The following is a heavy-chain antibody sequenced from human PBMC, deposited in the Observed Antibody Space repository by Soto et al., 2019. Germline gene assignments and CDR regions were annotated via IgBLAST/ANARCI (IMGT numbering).Heavy chain of an antibody. CDR2: ISAYNGNT. J-gene: IGHJ4*02. CDR3: ARDLITFGGVIAYPGDY. D-gene: IGHD3-16*02. Sequence: ASVKVSCKASGYTFTSYGISGVRQAPGQGLEWMGWISAYNGNTNYAQKLQGRVTMTTDTSTSTAYMELRSLRSDDTAVYYCARDLITFGGVIAYPGDYWGQGTLVTVSS. V-gene: IGHV1-18*04. CDR1: GYTFTSYG.